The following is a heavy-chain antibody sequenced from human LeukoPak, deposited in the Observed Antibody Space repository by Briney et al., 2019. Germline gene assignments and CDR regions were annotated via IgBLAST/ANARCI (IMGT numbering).Heavy chain of an antibody. Sequence: GGSLRLSCAASGFSFSSDAMSWVRQAPGKGLEWVSVIYSGGNTYYADSVKGRFTISRDNSKNTLYLQMNSLRAEDTAVYYCARDRDGMDVWGQGTPVTVSS. CDR1: GFSFSSDA. J-gene: IGHJ6*02. CDR2: IYSGGNT. D-gene: IGHD3-10*01. V-gene: IGHV3-53*01. CDR3: ARDRDGMDV.